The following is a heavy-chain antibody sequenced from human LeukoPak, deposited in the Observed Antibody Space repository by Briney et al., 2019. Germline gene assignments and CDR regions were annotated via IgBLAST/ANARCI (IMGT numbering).Heavy chain of an antibody. V-gene: IGHV3-23*01. D-gene: IGHD3-10*01. CDR2: ISGSGGST. CDR3: AKRGSSGSYYYFDY. J-gene: IGHJ4*02. CDR1: GCTFRSYA. Sequence: PGGSLRLSCAASGCTFRSYAMSWVRQAPGKGLEWVSAISGSGGSTYYADSVKGRFTISRDNSKNTLYLQMNSLRAEDTAVYYCAKRGSSGSYYYFDYWGQGTLVTVSS.